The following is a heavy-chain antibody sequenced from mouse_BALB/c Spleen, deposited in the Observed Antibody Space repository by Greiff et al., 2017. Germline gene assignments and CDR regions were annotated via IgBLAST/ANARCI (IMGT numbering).Heavy chain of an antibody. J-gene: IGHJ2*01. CDR1: GYTFTDYA. D-gene: IGHD2-1*01. CDR2: ISTYYGNT. Sequence: QVQLQQSGPELVRPGVSVKISCKGSGYTFTDYAMHWVKQSHAKSLEWIGVISTYYGNTNYNQKFKGKATMTVDKSSSTAYMELARLTSEDSAIYYCARLEGNLFDYWGQGTTLTVSS. CDR3: ARLEGNLFDY. V-gene: IGHV1-67*01.